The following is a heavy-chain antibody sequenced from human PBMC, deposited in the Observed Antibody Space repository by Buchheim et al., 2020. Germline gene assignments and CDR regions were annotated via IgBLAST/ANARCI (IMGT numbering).Heavy chain of an antibody. CDR2: INHSGST. CDR3: ARGWVYGDPRFRGYYYYYGMDV. J-gene: IGHJ6*02. D-gene: IGHD4-17*01. V-gene: IGHV4-34*01. Sequence: QVQLQQWGAGLLKPSETLSLTCAVYGGSFSGYYWSWIRQPPGKGLEWIGEINHSGSTNYNPSLKSRVTISVDPSKNQFSLKLSSVTAADTAVYYCARGWVYGDPRFRGYYYYYGMDVWGQGTT. CDR1: GGSFSGYY.